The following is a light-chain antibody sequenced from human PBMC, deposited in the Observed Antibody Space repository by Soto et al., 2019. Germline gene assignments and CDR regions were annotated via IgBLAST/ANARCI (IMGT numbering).Light chain of an antibody. J-gene: IGLJ1*01. CDR2: QVT. Sequence: QSVLTQPPSASGSPGQSVTISRAGTINDVGGYNYVSWYQQRPGKVPQLMIYQVTKRPSGVPDRFSASKSDTTASLTISGLQAEDEGDYYCMSYAGGNRFVFGTGTKVTVL. CDR1: INDVGGYNY. CDR3: MSYAGGNRFV. V-gene: IGLV2-8*01.